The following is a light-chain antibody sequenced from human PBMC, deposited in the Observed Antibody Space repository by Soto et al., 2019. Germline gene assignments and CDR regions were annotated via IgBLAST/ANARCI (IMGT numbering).Light chain of an antibody. CDR1: SSNIGADYD. CDR2: GNS. CDR3: HSYDGSLSFV. V-gene: IGLV1-40*01. Sequence: QSVLTQPPSVSGAPGQRITISCTGSSSNIGADYDVHWYQQHPGTAPKLLISGNSNRPSGVSDRFSGSKSGTSASLAITGLQAEDEGDYYCHSYDGSLSFVFGAGTKLTVL. J-gene: IGLJ2*01.